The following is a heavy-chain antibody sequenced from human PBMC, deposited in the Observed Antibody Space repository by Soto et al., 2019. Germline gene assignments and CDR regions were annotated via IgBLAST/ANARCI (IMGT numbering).Heavy chain of an antibody. J-gene: IGHJ6*02. CDR1: CYTFTSYG. CDR2: ISAYNGNT. V-gene: IGHV1-18*04. CDR3: ARAVLRYFDLDV. D-gene: IGHD3-9*01. Sequence: SAEVSFRASCYTFTSYGISWVRQAPGQGLEWMGWISAYNGNTNYAQKLQGRVTMTTDTSTSTAYMELRSLRSDDTAVYYCARAVLRYFDLDVWGQGTTVTVSS.